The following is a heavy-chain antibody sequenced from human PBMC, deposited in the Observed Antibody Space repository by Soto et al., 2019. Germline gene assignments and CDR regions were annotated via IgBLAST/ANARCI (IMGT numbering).Heavy chain of an antibody. CDR2: VSASGLNT. Sequence: GGSLRLSCAASGFTFSTYAMAWVRQAPGKGLEWVSGVSASGLNTDYADPVKGRFYISRDNSKNTLYLQMDSLRVEDTAVYYCAKDIRASSGWNYYYYGLDVWGQGTTVTVSS. CDR1: GFTFSTYA. D-gene: IGHD6-19*01. CDR3: AKDIRASSGWNYYYYGLDV. V-gene: IGHV3-23*01. J-gene: IGHJ6*02.